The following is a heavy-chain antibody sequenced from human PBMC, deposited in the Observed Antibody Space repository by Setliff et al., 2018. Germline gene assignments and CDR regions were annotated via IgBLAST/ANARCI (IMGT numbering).Heavy chain of an antibody. Sequence: ASVKVSCKASGYTFTDYYMHWVQQAPGKGLEWMGRVDPEDGETISAEKFQGRVTITADTSTDTAYMELSSLRSEDKAVYYCATLSKYPYGSGIYMGIRWFDPWCQGTRVTVSS. J-gene: IGHJ5*02. CDR2: VDPEDGET. CDR3: ATLSKYPYGSGIYMGIRWFDP. CDR1: GYTFTDYY. V-gene: IGHV1-69-2*01. D-gene: IGHD3-10*01.